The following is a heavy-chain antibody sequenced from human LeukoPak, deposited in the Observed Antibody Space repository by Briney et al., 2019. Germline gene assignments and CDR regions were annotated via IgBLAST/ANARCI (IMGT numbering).Heavy chain of an antibody. Sequence: SETLSLTCTVSDYSFSSGYYWGWIRQPPGKGLEWIGSLYHSGSTYYNPSLKSRVTISVDTSKNHFSLTLSSVTAADTAVYYCAREGHYDYVWGSYLRRGNWFDPWGQGTLVTVSS. CDR3: AREGHYDYVWGSYLRRGNWFDP. D-gene: IGHD3-16*02. J-gene: IGHJ5*02. CDR1: DYSFSSGYY. V-gene: IGHV4-38-2*02. CDR2: LYHSGST.